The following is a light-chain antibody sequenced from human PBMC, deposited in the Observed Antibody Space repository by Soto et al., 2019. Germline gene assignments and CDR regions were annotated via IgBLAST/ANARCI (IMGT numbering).Light chain of an antibody. CDR1: RNIGYW. J-gene: IGKJ1*01. V-gene: IGKV1-5*03. CDR3: QQYNFYPWT. Sequence: DIQMTQSPSTLSASARDRVTITCRASRNIGYWLAWYQQKPGKAPKLLIYKASTLESGVPSRFSGSGSETEFTLTISSLQPDDLATYYCQQYNFYPWTFGQGTKVEIK. CDR2: KAS.